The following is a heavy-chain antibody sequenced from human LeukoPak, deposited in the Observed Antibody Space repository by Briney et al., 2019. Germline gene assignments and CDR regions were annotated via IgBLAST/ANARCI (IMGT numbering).Heavy chain of an antibody. Sequence: GGSLRLSCAASGFTFSSYAMSWVRQAPGKGLEWVSAISGSGGSTYYADSVTGLFTISRDNSKNALYLQMNSLRAEDTAVYYCAKVYYDSSRYYYDPYFDYWGQGTLVTVSS. D-gene: IGHD3-22*01. CDR1: GFTFSSYA. CDR3: AKVYYDSSRYYYDPYFDY. J-gene: IGHJ4*02. CDR2: ISGSGGST. V-gene: IGHV3-23*01.